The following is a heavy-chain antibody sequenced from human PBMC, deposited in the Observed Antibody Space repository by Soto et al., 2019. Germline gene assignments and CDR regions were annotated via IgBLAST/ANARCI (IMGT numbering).Heavy chain of an antibody. D-gene: IGHD3-22*01. CDR3: ARRGDRSGYYGLYFDL. V-gene: IGHV4-39*01. CDR2: IYYSGST. CDR1: GGSISSSSYY. Sequence: SETLSLTCTVSGGSISSSSYYWGWIRQPPGKGLEWIGSIYYSGSTYYNPSLKSRVTISVDTSKNQFSLKLSSVTAADTAVYYCARRGDRSGYYGLYFDLRGRGTGVTDS. J-gene: IGHJ2*01.